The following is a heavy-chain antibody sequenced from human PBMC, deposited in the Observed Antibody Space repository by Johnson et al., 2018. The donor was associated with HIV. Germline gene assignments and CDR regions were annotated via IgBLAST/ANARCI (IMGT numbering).Heavy chain of an antibody. D-gene: IGHD2-15*01. V-gene: IGHV3-72*01. J-gene: IGHJ3*02. Sequence: VQLVESGGGVVQPGRSLRLSCVGSGFTLTDHYMDWVRQAPGKGLEWVGRSRDKTNSYTTEYAASVKGRFTISRDNAKNSLFLQMNSLRVEDTAVYYCATEMVAALDAFDIWGQGTMVTVSS. CDR2: SRDKTNSYTT. CDR1: GFTLTDHY. CDR3: ATEMVAALDAFDI.